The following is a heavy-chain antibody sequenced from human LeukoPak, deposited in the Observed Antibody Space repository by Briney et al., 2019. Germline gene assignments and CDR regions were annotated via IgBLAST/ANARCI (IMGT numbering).Heavy chain of an antibody. CDR3: ARCARYSNYVFDY. V-gene: IGHV3-30-3*01. J-gene: IGHJ4*02. Sequence: PGGSLRLSCAASGFTFSSYAMHWVRQAPGKGLEWVAVISYDGSNKYYADSVKGRFTISRDNSKNTLYLQMNSLRAEDTAVYYCARCARYSNYVFDYWGQGTLVTVSS. CDR2: ISYDGSNK. CDR1: GFTFSSYA. D-gene: IGHD4-11*01.